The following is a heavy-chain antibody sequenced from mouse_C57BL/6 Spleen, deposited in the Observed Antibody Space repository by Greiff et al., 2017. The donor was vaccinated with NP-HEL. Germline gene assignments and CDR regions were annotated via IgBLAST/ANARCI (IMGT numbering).Heavy chain of an antibody. Sequence: EVQLQQSVAELVRPGASVKLSCTASGYNITNTYMHWVKQRPEQGLEWIGRIDPANGNTKYAPKFQGKATLTADTSSNTAYLPLSSLTSEDTAIYYCARMGGYAYAMDYWGQGTTVTVSS. CDR2: IDPANGNT. V-gene: IGHV14-3*01. CDR1: GYNITNTY. CDR3: ARMGGYAYAMDY. J-gene: IGHJ4*01. D-gene: IGHD2-2*01.